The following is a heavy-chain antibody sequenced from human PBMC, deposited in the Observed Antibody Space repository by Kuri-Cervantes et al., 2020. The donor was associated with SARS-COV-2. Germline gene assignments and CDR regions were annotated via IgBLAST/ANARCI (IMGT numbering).Heavy chain of an antibody. D-gene: IGHD1-1*01. J-gene: IGHJ4*02. CDR3: ARENWNYFDY. CDR1: GGSISSYY. V-gene: IGHV4-59*01. CDR2: IYYSGST. Sequence: SETLSLTCTVSGGSISSYYWSWIRQPPGKGLEWIGYIYYSGSTNNNPSLKSRVTISVDTSKNQFSLKLSSVTAADTAVYYCARENWNYFDYWGQGTLVTVSS.